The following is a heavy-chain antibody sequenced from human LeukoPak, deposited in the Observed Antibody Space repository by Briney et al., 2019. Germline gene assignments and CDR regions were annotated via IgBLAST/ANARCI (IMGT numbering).Heavy chain of an antibody. V-gene: IGHV4-39*01. Sequence: SETLSLTCTVSGGSISIYYWGWIRQPPGKGLEWIGSIYYSGSTYYNPSLKSRVTISVDTSKNQFSLKLSSVTAADTAVYYCARLPTRYCSSTSCYTPSFYYGMDVWGQGTTVTVSS. CDR3: ARLPTRYCSSTSCYTPSFYYGMDV. D-gene: IGHD2-2*02. J-gene: IGHJ6*02. CDR1: GGSISIYY. CDR2: IYYSGST.